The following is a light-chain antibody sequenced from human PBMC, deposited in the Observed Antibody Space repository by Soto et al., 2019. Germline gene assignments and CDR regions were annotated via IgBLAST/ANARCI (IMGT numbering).Light chain of an antibody. V-gene: IGKV1-39*01. CDR3: QQSYSTWT. Sequence: DSQMTQSPSSLSASVGDRVTITCRASQSISNYLNWYQQKPGKAPKVLIYAASTLQSGVPSRFSGSGSGTTFTLTITSLQPEDFATYYCQQSYSTWTFGQGTKVDIK. CDR1: QSISNY. J-gene: IGKJ1*01. CDR2: AAS.